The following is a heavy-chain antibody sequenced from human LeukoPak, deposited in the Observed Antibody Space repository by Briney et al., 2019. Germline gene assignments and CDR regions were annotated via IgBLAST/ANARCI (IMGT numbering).Heavy chain of an antibody. Sequence: ASVKVSCKASGYTFTGYYMHWVRQAPGQGLEWMGWINPNSGGTNYAQKFQGRVTMTRDTSISTAYMELSRLRADDTAVYYCARLVGXXXXSSGRGFFDYWGQGTLV. D-gene: IGHD3-22*01. CDR1: GYTFTGYY. J-gene: IGHJ4*02. CDR2: INPNSGGT. V-gene: IGHV1-2*02. CDR3: ARLVGXXXXSSGRGFFDY.